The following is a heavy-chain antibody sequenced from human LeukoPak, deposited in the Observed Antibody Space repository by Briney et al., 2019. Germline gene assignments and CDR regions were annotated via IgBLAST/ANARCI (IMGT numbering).Heavy chain of an antibody. CDR3: ARVRAARPFDY. CDR2: INHSGST. Sequence: SETLSLTCAVYGGSFSGYYRSWIRQPPGKGLEWIGEINHSGSTNYNPSLKSRVTISVDTSKNQFSLKLSSVTAADTAVYYCARVRAARPFDYWGQGTLVTVSS. CDR1: GGSFSGYY. V-gene: IGHV4-34*01. D-gene: IGHD6-6*01. J-gene: IGHJ4*02.